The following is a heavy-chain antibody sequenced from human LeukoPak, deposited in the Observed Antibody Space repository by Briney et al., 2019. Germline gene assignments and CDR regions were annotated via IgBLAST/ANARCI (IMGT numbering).Heavy chain of an antibody. Sequence: SETLSLTCAVYGGSFGGYYWSWIRQPPGKGLEWIGEINHSGSTNYNPSLKSRVTISVDTSKNQFSLKLSSVTAADTAVYYCARAGGTAMVRVWFDPWGQGTLVIVSS. CDR2: INHSGST. CDR3: ARAGGTAMVRVWFDP. D-gene: IGHD5-18*01. J-gene: IGHJ5*02. CDR1: GGSFGGYY. V-gene: IGHV4-34*01.